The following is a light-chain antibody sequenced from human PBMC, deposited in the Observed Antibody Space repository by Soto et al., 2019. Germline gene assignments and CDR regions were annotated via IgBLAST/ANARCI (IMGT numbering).Light chain of an antibody. CDR3: QQYNNWPRT. Sequence: EIVMVQSPATLSVSPGGSVTLACRSSQLFSSNLAWYQHKPGQAPRLLIYGVSTWDTGVPDRFSGSGSGTEFTLTISSLQSEDFAVYYCQQYNNWPRTFGQGTRLEIK. CDR2: GVS. J-gene: IGKJ5*01. CDR1: QLFSSN. V-gene: IGKV3-15*01.